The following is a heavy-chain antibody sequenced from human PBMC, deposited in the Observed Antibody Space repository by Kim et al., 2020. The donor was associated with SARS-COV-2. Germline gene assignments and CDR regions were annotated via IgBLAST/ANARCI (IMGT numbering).Heavy chain of an antibody. CDR2: IWYDGSNK. D-gene: IGHD3-22*01. Sequence: GGSLRLSCAASGFTFSSYGIHWVRQAPGKGLEWVAVIWYDGSNKYYADSVKGRFTISRDNSKNTVYLQMNSLRAEDTAVYYCARDGNYYDSSGYYRYWGQGTPVTVS. V-gene: IGHV3-33*01. CDR1: GFTFSSYG. J-gene: IGHJ4*02. CDR3: ARDGNYYDSSGYYRY.